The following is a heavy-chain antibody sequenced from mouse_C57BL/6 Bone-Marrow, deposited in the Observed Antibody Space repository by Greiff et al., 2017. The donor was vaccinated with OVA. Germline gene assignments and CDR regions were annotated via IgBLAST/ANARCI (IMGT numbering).Heavy chain of an antibody. V-gene: IGHV1-26*01. CDR3: LPLYGYDWFAY. Sequence: EVQLQQSGPELVKPGASVKISCKASGYTFTDYYMNWVKQSHGKSLEWIGDINPKNGGTSYNQKFKGKATLTVDKSSSTAYMELRSLTSEDSAVYYCLPLYGYDWFAYWGQGTLVTVSA. CDR1: GYTFTDYY. J-gene: IGHJ3*01. CDR2: INPKNGGT. D-gene: IGHD2-2*01.